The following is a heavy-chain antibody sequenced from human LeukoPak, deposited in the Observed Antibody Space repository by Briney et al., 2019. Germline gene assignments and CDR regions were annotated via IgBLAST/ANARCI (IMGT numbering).Heavy chain of an antibody. D-gene: IGHD2-21*02. J-gene: IGHJ2*01. Sequence: ASVKVSCKVSGSTLSDLSIHWVRQAPGKGLEYVGGSDPEDGETFHAQNFQGRVAMTEGTSIDTAYMELSRLRSEDTAVYYCVTDRARLFWYFDLWGRGTLVTVSS. V-gene: IGHV1-24*01. CDR2: SDPEDGET. CDR1: GSTLSDLS. CDR3: VTDRARLFWYFDL.